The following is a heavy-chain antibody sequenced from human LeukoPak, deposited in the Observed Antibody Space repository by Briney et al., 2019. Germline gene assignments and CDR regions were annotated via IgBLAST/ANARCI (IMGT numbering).Heavy chain of an antibody. J-gene: IGHJ6*03. V-gene: IGHV4-30-4*02. D-gene: IGHD4-11*01. Sequence: SDTLSLKCSVSGRRINSGNCYGTCIRQPPGKGLGRVGYNYYCRRTHYNLSLKSRVTISIDTSQTQVCLKLTSVTATDTAVYYCARVRGDYRVGYYYYYHMDVWGRGTTVTVSS. CDR2: NYYCRRT. CDR1: GRRINSGNCY. CDR3: ARVRGDYRVGYYYYYHMDV.